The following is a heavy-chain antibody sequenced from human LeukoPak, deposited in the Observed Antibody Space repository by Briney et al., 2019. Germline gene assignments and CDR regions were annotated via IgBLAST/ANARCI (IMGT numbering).Heavy chain of an antibody. CDR2: IYTSGST. CDR3: ARASYYYDSSGYYYEEDY. V-gene: IGHV4-4*07. Sequence: SETLSLTCTVSGGSISSYYWSWIRQPAGKGLEWIGRIYTSGSTNYNPSLKSRVTMSVDTSKNQFSLKLSSVTAADTAVYYCARASYYYDSSGYYYEEDYWGQGTLVTVSS. D-gene: IGHD3-22*01. J-gene: IGHJ4*02. CDR1: GGSISSYY.